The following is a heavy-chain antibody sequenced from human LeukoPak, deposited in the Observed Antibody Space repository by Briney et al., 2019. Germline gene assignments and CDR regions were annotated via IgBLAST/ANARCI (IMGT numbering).Heavy chain of an antibody. V-gene: IGHV3-30*02. J-gene: IGHJ4*02. CDR3: ARDRHVYYDILTGYASYFEY. CDR1: GFTFSTYG. D-gene: IGHD3-9*01. Sequence: GGSLRLSCAASGFTFSTYGMHWVRQAPGKGLGWVAFIRYDGNNKFYADSVKGRFTISRDNSKNTLYLQMNSLRPEDTAVYYCARDRHVYYDILTGYASYFEYWGQGALVTVSS. CDR2: IRYDGNNK.